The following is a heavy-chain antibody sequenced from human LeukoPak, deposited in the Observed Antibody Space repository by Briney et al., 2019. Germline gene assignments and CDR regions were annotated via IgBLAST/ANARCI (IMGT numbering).Heavy chain of an antibody. CDR1: GYSISSSYY. D-gene: IGHD1-26*01. CDR3: ARGVVTWSIVGATAYFDY. Sequence: SETLSLTCTVSGYSISSSYYWGWVRQPPGKGLEWIGSIYHSGSTYYNPSLKSRVTISVDTFTNQFSLKLTSVTAADTAVYYCARGVVTWSIVGATAYFDYWGQGTLVTVSS. V-gene: IGHV4-38-2*02. CDR2: IYHSGST. J-gene: IGHJ4*02.